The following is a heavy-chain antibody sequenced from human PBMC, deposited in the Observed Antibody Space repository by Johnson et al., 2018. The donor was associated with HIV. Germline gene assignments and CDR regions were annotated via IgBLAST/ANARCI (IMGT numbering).Heavy chain of an antibody. D-gene: IGHD3-22*01. CDR2: ISYDGTNK. CDR3: VRRFYYSSAFDA. CDR1: GFTFSSFA. J-gene: IGHJ3*01. Sequence: QVQLVESGGGVVQPGTSLRLACAASGFTFSSFAMHWVRQAPGKGLGWVAFISYDGTNKYFTDSVRGRFTISRDNSRNTLFLQMNSLRAEDTAMYFCVRRFYYSSAFDAWGQGTLVPVSS. V-gene: IGHV3-30-3*01.